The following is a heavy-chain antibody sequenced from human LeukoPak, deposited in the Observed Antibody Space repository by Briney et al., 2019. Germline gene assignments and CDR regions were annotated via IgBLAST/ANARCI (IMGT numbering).Heavy chain of an antibody. V-gene: IGHV3-33*01. D-gene: IGHD5-12*01. CDR2: IWYDGSNK. J-gene: IGHJ4*02. Sequence: GGSLRLSCAASGFTFSSYGMHWVRQAPGKGLEWVAVIWYDGSNKYYADSVKGRFTISRDNFKNTLYLQMNSLRAEDTAVYYCARIIQPINYFDYWGQGTLVTVSS. CDR3: ARIIQPINYFDY. CDR1: GFTFSSYG.